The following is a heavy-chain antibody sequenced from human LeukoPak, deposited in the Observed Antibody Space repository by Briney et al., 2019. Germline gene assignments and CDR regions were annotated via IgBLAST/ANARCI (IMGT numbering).Heavy chain of an antibody. CDR1: GFTFSSYA. D-gene: IGHD6-19*01. V-gene: IGHV3-23*01. J-gene: IGHJ5*02. CDR2: ISGSGGST. Sequence: GGSLGLSCAASGFTFSSYAVSWVRQAPGKGLEWVSAISGSGGSTYYADSVKGRFTISRDNSKNTLYLQMNSLRAEDTAVYYCARPGIAVAGSPGFDPWGQGTLVTVSS. CDR3: ARPGIAVAGSPGFDP.